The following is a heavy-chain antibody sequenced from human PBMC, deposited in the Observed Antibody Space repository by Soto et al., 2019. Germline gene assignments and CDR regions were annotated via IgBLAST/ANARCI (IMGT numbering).Heavy chain of an antibody. CDR3: AKEKSRYDRSGYYRPDY. CDR2: IIPMLGTP. Sequence: QVQLVQSGAEVKKPGSSVKVPCKSSGDTFSSYAISWVRQAPGQGLEWMGGIIPMLGTPSYAQKFQDRVTITADKFTSTAYMELSGLRSEDTAVYYCAKEKSRYDRSGYYRPDYWGQGTLVTVSS. D-gene: IGHD3-22*01. J-gene: IGHJ4*02. CDR1: GDTFSSYA. V-gene: IGHV1-69*06.